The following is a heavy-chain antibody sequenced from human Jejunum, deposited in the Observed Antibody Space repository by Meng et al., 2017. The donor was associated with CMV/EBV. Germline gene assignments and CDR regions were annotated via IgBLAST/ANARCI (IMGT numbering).Heavy chain of an antibody. CDR2: IKQDGSKK. Sequence: ASGFTFSSYWMSWVRQAPGKGLEWVASIKQDGSKKFYVDSVKGRFSLSRDNAKNSLYLQVNSLRGEDTALYYCARVLRQQWLSLDYWGLGTVVTVSS. D-gene: IGHD6-19*01. V-gene: IGHV3-7*01. CDR3: ARVLRQQWLSLDY. J-gene: IGHJ4*02. CDR1: GFTFSSYW.